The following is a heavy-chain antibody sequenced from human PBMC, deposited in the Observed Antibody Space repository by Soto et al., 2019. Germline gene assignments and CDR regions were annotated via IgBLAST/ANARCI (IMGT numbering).Heavy chain of an antibody. D-gene: IGHD3-10*01. CDR2: MNPNSGNT. CDR3: ARVYRKYDGAGRAEDYYYYYMDV. V-gene: IGHV1-8*01. CDR1: GYTFTSYD. Sequence: ASVKVSCKASGYTFTSYDINWVRQATGQGLEWMGWMNPNSGNTGYAQKFQGRVTMTRNTSISTAYMELSSLRSEDTAVYYWARVYRKYDGAGRAEDYYYYYMDVWGKGTTVTVSS. J-gene: IGHJ6*03.